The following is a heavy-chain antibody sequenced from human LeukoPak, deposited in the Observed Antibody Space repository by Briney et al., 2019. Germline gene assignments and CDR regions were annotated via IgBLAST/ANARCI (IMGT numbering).Heavy chain of an antibody. J-gene: IGHJ5*02. D-gene: IGHD3-9*01. CDR2: ISSSGSNI. CDR3: ARTAFDWSQVGGNWFDP. Sequence: GGSLRLSCAASGFTFSSYSLNWVRQAPGKGLEWISYISSSGSNIDYADSVKGRFTISRDNGKNSLFLQMNSLRVEDTAVYYCARTAFDWSQVGGNWFDPWGQGTLVNVSS. CDR1: GFTFSSYS. V-gene: IGHV3-48*03.